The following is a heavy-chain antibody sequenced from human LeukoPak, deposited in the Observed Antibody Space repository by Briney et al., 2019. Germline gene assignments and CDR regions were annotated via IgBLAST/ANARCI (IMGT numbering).Heavy chain of an antibody. V-gene: IGHV4-34*01. CDR3: ARGSRGGVVVPAAIRFYFDY. CDR2: INHSGST. J-gene: IGHJ4*02. Sequence: SETLSLTCAVYGGSFSGYYWSWIRQPPGKGLEWIGEINHSGSTNYNPSLKSRVTISVDTSKNQFSLKLSSVTAADTAVYYCARGSRGGVVVPAAIRFYFDYWGQGTLVTVSS. CDR1: GGSFSGYY. D-gene: IGHD2-2*02.